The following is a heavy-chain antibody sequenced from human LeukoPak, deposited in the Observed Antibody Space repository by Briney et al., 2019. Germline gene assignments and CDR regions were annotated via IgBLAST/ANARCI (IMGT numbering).Heavy chain of an antibody. Sequence: PSETLSLTCTVSGGSISSYYWSWIRQPAGKGLEWIGRIYTSGSTNYNPSLKSRVTMSVDTSKNQFSLKLSSVTAADTAVYYCAREVAARPDRWFDPWGQGTLVTVSS. V-gene: IGHV4-4*07. J-gene: IGHJ5*02. D-gene: IGHD6-6*01. CDR2: IYTSGST. CDR3: AREVAARPDRWFDP. CDR1: GGSISSYY.